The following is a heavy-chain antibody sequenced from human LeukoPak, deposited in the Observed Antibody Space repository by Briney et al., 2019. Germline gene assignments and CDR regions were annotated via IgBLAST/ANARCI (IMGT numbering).Heavy chain of an antibody. D-gene: IGHD5-18*01. J-gene: IGHJ5*02. CDR3: AKAQGYGWFDP. CDR2: IYYTGST. CDR1: GGPISSLY. Sequence: PSETLSLTCTVSGGPISSLYWSWIRHPPGKGLEWIGYIYYTGSTNYNPSLKGRVTISVDTSKNQFSLQLSSVTAADTAIYYCAKAQGYGWFDPWGQGTLVTVAS. V-gene: IGHV4-59*11.